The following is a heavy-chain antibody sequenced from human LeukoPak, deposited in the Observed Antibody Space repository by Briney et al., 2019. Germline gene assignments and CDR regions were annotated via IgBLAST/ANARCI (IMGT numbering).Heavy chain of an antibody. Sequence: PGGSLRLSCAASGFTFSSYGMHWVRQAPGKGLEWVAVIWYDGSNKYYADSVKGRFTISRDNSKNTLYLQMNSLRAEDTAVYYCARDPDCSGGSCYMEYFQHWGQGTLVTVSS. CDR3: ARDPDCSGGSCYMEYFQH. CDR1: GFTFSSYG. D-gene: IGHD2-15*01. V-gene: IGHV3-33*01. CDR2: IWYDGSNK. J-gene: IGHJ1*01.